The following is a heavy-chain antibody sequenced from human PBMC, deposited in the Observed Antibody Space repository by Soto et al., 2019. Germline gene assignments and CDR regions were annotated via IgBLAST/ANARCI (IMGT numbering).Heavy chain of an antibody. CDR3: AKSLLFVDHGYMDV. Sequence: VKVSCKASGGSFTSYSFTWVRQAPGQGLEWMGRIIPIQGKANYALKFQDRVTITADRSTRTVYMELTSLRPENTAVYFCAKSLLFVDHGYMDVWGKGTTVTVSS. J-gene: IGHJ6*03. CDR2: IIPIQGKA. CDR1: GGSFTSYS. V-gene: IGHV1-69*02. D-gene: IGHD2-21*01.